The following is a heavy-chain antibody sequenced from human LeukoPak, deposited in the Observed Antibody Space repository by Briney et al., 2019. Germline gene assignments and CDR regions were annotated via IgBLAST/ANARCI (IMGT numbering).Heavy chain of an antibody. Sequence: SETLSLTCAVSGGSISSSNWWSWVRQPPGKGLEWIGEIYHSGSTNYNPSLKSRVTISVDKSKNQFSLKLSSVTAADTAVYYCALLWFGETPSWFDPWGQGTLVTVSS. J-gene: IGHJ5*02. V-gene: IGHV4-4*02. CDR2: IYHSGST. CDR3: ALLWFGETPSWFDP. CDR1: GGSISSSNW. D-gene: IGHD3-10*01.